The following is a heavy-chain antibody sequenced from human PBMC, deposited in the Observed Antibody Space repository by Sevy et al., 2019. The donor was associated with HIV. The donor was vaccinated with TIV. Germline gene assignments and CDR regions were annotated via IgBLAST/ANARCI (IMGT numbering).Heavy chain of an antibody. Sequence: SETLSLTCTVSGGSINSDHWNWIRQPPGKGLEWIGYVYYTGGTNYNPSLKNRFTISLDRTKNQFSLKLTSVTAADTAVYYCARRNDFDIWGQGTMVTVSS. J-gene: IGHJ3*02. V-gene: IGHV4-59*08. CDR3: ARRNDFDI. CDR1: GGSINSDH. CDR2: VYYTGGT.